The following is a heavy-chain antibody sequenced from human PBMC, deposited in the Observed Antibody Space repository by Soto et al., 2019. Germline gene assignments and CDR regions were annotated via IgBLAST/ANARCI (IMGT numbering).Heavy chain of an antibody. CDR2: IYHSGST. D-gene: IGHD2-15*01. V-gene: IGHV4-38-2*01. Sequence: NPSETLSLTCAVSGYSINSGYYWGWIRQPPGKGLEWIGSIYHSGSTYYNPSLKSRVTISVDTSKNQFSLKLSSVTAADTAVYYCARVVYSFLNWFDPWGQGTLVTVSS. CDR3: ARVVYSFLNWFDP. CDR1: GYSINSGYY. J-gene: IGHJ5*02.